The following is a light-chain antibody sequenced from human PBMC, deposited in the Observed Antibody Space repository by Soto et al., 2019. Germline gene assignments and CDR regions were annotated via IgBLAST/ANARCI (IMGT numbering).Light chain of an antibody. V-gene: IGKV1-5*01. CDR3: QQYNSYSWT. CDR2: DAS. J-gene: IGKJ1*01. Sequence: DIQMTQSPSTLSASVGDRVTITCRASQSISSWLAWYQQKPGKAPKLLIYDASSLESGVPSRFSGSGSGTEFTLTISSLQPDEFATYDGQQYNSYSWTFGQGTKVDIK. CDR1: QSISSW.